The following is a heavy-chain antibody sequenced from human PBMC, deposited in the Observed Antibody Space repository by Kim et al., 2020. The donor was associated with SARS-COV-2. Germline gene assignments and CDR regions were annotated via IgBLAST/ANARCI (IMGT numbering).Heavy chain of an antibody. CDR1: GGSISSYY. V-gene: IGHV4-59*08. D-gene: IGHD3-22*01. CDR2: IYYSGST. CDR3: ARRYDSSGYYSRPYWYFDL. Sequence: SETLSLTCTVSGGSISSYYWSWIRQPPGKGLEWIGYIYYSGSTNYNPSLKSRVTISVDTSKNQFSLKLSSVTAADTAVYYCARRYDSSGYYSRPYWYFDLWGRGTLVTVSS. J-gene: IGHJ2*01.